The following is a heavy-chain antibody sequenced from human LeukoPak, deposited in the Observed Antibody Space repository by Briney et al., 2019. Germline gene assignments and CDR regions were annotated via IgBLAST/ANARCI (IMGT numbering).Heavy chain of an antibody. CDR2: FSGSGGST. J-gene: IGHJ4*02. D-gene: IGHD2/OR15-2a*01. Sequence: GGSLRLSCAASGFTFSNYAMSWVRQAPGKGLEWVSAFSGSGGSTYYANSVKGRFTISRDNSKNTLYLQMTSLRAEDPAVYYCATSGLSRFGFWGQGTLVTVSS. V-gene: IGHV3-23*01. CDR1: GFTFSNYA. CDR3: ATSGLSRFGF.